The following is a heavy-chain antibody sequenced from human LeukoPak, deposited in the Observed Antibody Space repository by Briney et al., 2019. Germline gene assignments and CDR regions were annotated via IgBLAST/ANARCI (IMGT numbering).Heavy chain of an antibody. CDR3: ARVIIAVAVDY. V-gene: IGHV4-39*01. CDR2: IYHSGST. J-gene: IGHJ4*02. D-gene: IGHD6-19*01. Sequence: SETLSLTCTVSGGSISSSSYYWGWIRQPPGKGLEWIGSIYHSGSTYYNPSLKSRVTISVDTSKNQFSLKLSSVTAADTAVYYCARVIIAVAVDYWGQGTLVTVSS. CDR1: GGSISSSSYY.